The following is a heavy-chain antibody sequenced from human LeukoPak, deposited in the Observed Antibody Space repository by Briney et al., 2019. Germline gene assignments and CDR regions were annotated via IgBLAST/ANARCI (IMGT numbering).Heavy chain of an antibody. J-gene: IGHJ4*02. CDR1: GFTFSSYG. V-gene: IGHV3-30*18. CDR3: AKGYYGSGSYLDY. CDR2: ISYDGSNK. D-gene: IGHD3-10*01. Sequence: GGSLRLSCAASGFTFSSYGMHWVRQAPGKGLEWVAVISYDGSNKYYADSVKGRFTISRDNSKNTLYLQMNSLRAEDTAVYYCAKGYYGSGSYLDYWGQGTLDTVSS.